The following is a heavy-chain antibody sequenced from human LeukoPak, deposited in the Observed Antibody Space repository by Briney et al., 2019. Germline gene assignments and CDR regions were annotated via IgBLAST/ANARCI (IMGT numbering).Heavy chain of an antibody. J-gene: IGHJ3*02. CDR1: GFTFSSYA. D-gene: IGHD3-22*01. CDR2: ISGSGGST. Sequence: PGGSLRLSCAASGFTFSSYAMSWVRQAPGKGLEWVSAISGSGGSTYYADSVKGRFTISRDNSKNTLYLQMNSLRAEDTAVYYCARVPPREPYDSSGGHLTELGAFDIWGQGTMVTVSS. CDR3: ARVPPREPYDSSGGHLTELGAFDI. V-gene: IGHV3-23*01.